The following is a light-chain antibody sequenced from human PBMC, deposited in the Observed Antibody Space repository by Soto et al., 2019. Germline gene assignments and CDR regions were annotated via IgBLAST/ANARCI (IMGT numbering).Light chain of an antibody. CDR2: DVS. CDR1: NSDVGGYDY. CDR3: SSYAGTYIV. J-gene: IGLJ1*01. V-gene: IGLV2-8*01. Sequence: QSALTQPPSASGSPGQSVAISCTGTNSDVGGYDYVSWYQQHPGKAPKLMIYDVSKRPSGVPDRFSGSKSGNTASLTVSGLQAEDEADYYCSSYAGTYIVFGTGTKLTVL.